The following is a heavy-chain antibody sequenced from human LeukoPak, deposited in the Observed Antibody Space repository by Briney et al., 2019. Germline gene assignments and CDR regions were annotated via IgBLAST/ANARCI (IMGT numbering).Heavy chain of an antibody. J-gene: IGHJ3*02. CDR3: AREDILTGSRAFDI. V-gene: IGHV4-34*01. Sequence: PSETLSLACAVYGGSFSGYYWSWIRQPPGKGLEWIGEINHSGSTNYNPSLKSRVTISVDKSKNQFSLKLSSVTAADTAVYYCAREDILTGSRAFDIWGQGTMVTVSS. CDR2: INHSGST. CDR1: GGSFSGYY. D-gene: IGHD3-9*01.